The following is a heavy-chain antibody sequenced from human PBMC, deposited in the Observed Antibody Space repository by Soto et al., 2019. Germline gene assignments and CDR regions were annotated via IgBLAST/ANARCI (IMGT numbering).Heavy chain of an antibody. CDR1: GFTFSNYD. Sequence: VQLLESGGGLVQPGGSLRLSCAASGFTFSNYDMTWVRQAPGKGLEWVSAISSRGDNTYYAESVNGRFTISRDNSKSRLFLQMNSLRVEDTAIYYCARRFFLTTWGRGTLVTVSS. J-gene: IGHJ4*02. V-gene: IGHV3-23*01. CDR2: ISSRGDNT. CDR3: ARRFFLTT. D-gene: IGHD3-22*01.